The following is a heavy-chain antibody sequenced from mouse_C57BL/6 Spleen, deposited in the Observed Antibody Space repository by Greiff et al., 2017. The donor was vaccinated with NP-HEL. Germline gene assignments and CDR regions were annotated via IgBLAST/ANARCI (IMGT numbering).Heavy chain of an antibody. CDR1: GFSLTSYG. V-gene: IGHV2-5*01. D-gene: IGHD3-2*02. J-gene: IGHJ4*01. CDR3: AREDSSGSYAMDY. CDR2: IWRGGST. Sequence: QVHVKQSGPGLVQPSQSLSITCTVSGFSLTSYGVHWVRQSPGKGLEWLGVIWRGGSTDYNAAFMSRLSITKDNSKSQVFFKMNSLQADDTAIYYCAREDSSGSYAMDYWGQGTSVTVSS.